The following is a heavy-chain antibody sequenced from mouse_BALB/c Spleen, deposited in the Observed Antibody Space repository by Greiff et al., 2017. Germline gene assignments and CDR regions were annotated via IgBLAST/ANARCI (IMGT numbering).Heavy chain of an antibody. CDR1: GYTFTSYW. Sequence: VHVKQSGAELARPGASVKLSCKASGYTFTSYWMQWVKQRPGQGLEWIGAIYPGDGDTSYNQKFKGKAKLTAVTSTSTAYMELSSLTNEDSAVYYCTRQAGYDYDGAMDYWGQGTSVTVSS. CDR2: IYPGDGDT. CDR3: TRQAGYDYDGAMDY. J-gene: IGHJ4*01. D-gene: IGHD2-4*01. V-gene: IGHV1-5*01.